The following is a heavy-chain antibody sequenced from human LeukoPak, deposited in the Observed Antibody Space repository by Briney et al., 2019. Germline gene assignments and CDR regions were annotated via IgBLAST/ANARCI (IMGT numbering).Heavy chain of an antibody. Sequence: SETLSLTCTVSGGSISSSSYYWGWIRQPPGKGLEWIGEINHSGSTNYNPSLKSRVTISVDTSKNQFSLKLSSVTAADTAVYYCARLGAAAGKDYYYYYMDVWGKGTTVTISS. CDR1: GGSISSSSYY. J-gene: IGHJ6*03. D-gene: IGHD6-13*01. CDR3: ARLGAAAGKDYYYYYMDV. V-gene: IGHV4-39*07. CDR2: INHSGST.